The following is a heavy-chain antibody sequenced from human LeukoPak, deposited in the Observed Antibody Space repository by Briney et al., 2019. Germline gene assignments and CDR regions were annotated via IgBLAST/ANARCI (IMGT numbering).Heavy chain of an antibody. CDR3: ARMDYDFWSGYYIDAY. CDR1: GFTFSSYW. V-gene: IGHV3-7*01. CDR2: IKQDGSEK. Sequence: GGSLRLSCAASGFTFSSYWMSWVRQAPGKGLEWVANIKQDGSEKYYVDSVKGRFTISRDNAKNSLYLQMNCLRAEDTAVYYCARMDYDFWSGYYIDAYWGQGTLVTVSS. D-gene: IGHD3-3*01. J-gene: IGHJ4*02.